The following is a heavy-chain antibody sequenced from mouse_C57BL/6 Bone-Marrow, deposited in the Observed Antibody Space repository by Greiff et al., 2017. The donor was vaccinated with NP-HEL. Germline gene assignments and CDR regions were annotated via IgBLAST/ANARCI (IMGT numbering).Heavy chain of an antibody. J-gene: IGHJ2*01. CDR3: ARLSTTVVASNYFDY. V-gene: IGHV14-2*01. CDR1: GFNITDYY. Sequence: VQLQQSGAELVKPGASVKLSCTASGFNITDYYMHWVKQRTEQGLEWIGRLDPEDGDTKYAPKFQGKATITADTSSNTTYQQLSSLTSEDTAVYYCARLSTTVVASNYFDYWGQGTTLTVSS. D-gene: IGHD1-1*01. CDR2: LDPEDGDT.